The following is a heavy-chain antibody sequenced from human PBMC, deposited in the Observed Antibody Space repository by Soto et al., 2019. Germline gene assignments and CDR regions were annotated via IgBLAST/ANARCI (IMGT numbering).Heavy chain of an antibody. D-gene: IGHD3-16*01. J-gene: IGHJ5*01. CDR1: GFKFSSYA. V-gene: IGHV3-23*01. CDR2: ISATGGGT. Sequence: GGSLSLSCAASGFKFSSYAMSWVRQAPGKGLEWVSLISATGGGTYYADSVKGRFTISRDNSDNTLYLQVHSLRAEDTAVYYCAKDRRAGGNSAFYFDFWGQGAQGTVSS. CDR3: AKDRRAGGNSAFYFDF.